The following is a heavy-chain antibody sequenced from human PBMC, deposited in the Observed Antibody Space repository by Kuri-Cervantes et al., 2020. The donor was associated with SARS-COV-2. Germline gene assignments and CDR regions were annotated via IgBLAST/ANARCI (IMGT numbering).Heavy chain of an antibody. J-gene: IGHJ4*02. CDR2: INPNSGGT. V-gene: IGHV1-2*02. CDR1: GYTFTGYY. D-gene: IGHD6-6*01. CDR3: ARGGIAARPSPFDY. Sequence: ASVKVSCKASGYTFTGYYMHWVRQAPGQGLEWMGWINPNSGGTNYAQKFQGRVTMTRDTPISTAYMELSRLRSDDTAVYYCARGGIAARPSPFDYWGQGTLVTVSS.